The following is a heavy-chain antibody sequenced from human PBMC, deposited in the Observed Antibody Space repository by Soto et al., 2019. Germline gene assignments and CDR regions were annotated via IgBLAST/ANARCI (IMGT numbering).Heavy chain of an antibody. Sequence: ASVKVSCKTSGYTFISYYMHWVRQAPGQGLEWMGIINPSGGSRRSAQKFQGRVIMTTDTSTSKVYMEVSSLRSEDTAVYYCARGGNNGPTCDYLALDMGGKGTMVTV. CDR3: ARGGNNGPTCDYLALDM. D-gene: IGHD2-21*01. CDR2: INPSGGSR. J-gene: IGHJ3*02. CDR1: GYTFISYY. V-gene: IGHV1-46*03.